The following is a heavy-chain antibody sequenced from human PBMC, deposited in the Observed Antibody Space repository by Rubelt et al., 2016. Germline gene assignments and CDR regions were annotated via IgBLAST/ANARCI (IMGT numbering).Heavy chain of an antibody. CDR2: MDPSDSYT. V-gene: IGHV5-10-1*03. J-gene: IGHJ4*02. CDR1: RYSFTSYW. D-gene: IGHD6-19*01. Sequence: EVQLVQSGAEVKKPGESLIISCKGSRYSFTSYWISWVRQMPGKGLEWMGRMDPSDSYTKYSPPFQGHVTLSVDKAISTAYPQWNSLKASDTAIYYCARASATTVAGIGYWGQGTLVTVSS. CDR3: ARASATTVAGIGY.